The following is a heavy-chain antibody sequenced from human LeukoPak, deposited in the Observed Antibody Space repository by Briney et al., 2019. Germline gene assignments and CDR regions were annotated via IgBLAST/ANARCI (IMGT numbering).Heavy chain of an antibody. CDR2: IWYDGTNI. Sequence: PGGSLRLSCAASGFIFSNYGMHWVRQAPGKGLEWVAVIWYDGTNIYYADSVKGRFTISRDTSNNMLYLQVNDLRAEDTAVYYCAKGAYYYDSTGYRHFDSWGQGTLVTVSS. J-gene: IGHJ4*02. CDR3: AKGAYYYDSTGYRHFDS. CDR1: GFIFSNYG. D-gene: IGHD3-22*01. V-gene: IGHV3-33*06.